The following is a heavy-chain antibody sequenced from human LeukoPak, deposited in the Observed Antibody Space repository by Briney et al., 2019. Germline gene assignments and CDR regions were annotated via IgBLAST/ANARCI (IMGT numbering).Heavy chain of an antibody. CDR3: ARDRQQWLEGDAFDI. Sequence: GGSLRLSCAASGFTFSSYAMHWVRQAPGKGLEYVSAISSNGGSTYYANSVKGRFTISRDNSKNTLYLQMGSLRAEDMAVYYCARDRQQWLEGDAFDIWGQGTMVTVSS. V-gene: IGHV3-64*01. CDR2: ISSNGGST. J-gene: IGHJ3*02. CDR1: GFTFSSYA. D-gene: IGHD6-19*01.